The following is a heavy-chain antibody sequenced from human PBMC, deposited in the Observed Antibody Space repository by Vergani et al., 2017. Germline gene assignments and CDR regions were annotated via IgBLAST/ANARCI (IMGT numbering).Heavy chain of an antibody. V-gene: IGHV1-69-2*01. D-gene: IGHD2-2*01. Sequence: EVQLVQSGAEVKKPGATMKISCKVSGYTFTDHYMHWVKQAPGKGLEWMGLVDPEDGETIYAEKFKGRVTIAADTSTDTAHLELSSLRSEDTAVYYCARGGCYIVVVPAAIFWGQGTMVTVSS. CDR1: GYTFTDHY. CDR2: VDPEDGET. J-gene: IGHJ3*01. CDR3: ARGGCYIVVVPAAIF.